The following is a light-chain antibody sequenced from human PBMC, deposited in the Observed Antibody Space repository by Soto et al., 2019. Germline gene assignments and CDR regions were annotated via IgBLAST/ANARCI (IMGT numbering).Light chain of an antibody. Sequence: QSALTQPPSVSGSPGQSVTISCTGTSSDVGTYNRVSWYQQPPGTAPKLMIYEVSNRPSGVPGRFSGSKSGNTASLTISGLQAEDEADYYCSSHTSGSTSVFGTGTKLTVL. CDR2: EVS. CDR1: SSDVGTYNR. CDR3: SSHTSGSTSV. V-gene: IGLV2-18*02. J-gene: IGLJ1*01.